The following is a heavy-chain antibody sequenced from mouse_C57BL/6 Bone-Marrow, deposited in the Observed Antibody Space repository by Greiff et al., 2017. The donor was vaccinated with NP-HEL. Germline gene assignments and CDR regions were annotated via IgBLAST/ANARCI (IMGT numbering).Heavy chain of an antibody. J-gene: IGHJ2*01. CDR1: GYTFTSYW. CDR3: ARKISNFSLDY. CDR2: IDPSDSET. Sequence: VQLQQPGAELVRPGSSVKLSCKASGYTFTSYWMHWVKQRPIQGLEWIGNIDPSDSETHYNQKFKDKATLTVDKSSSTAYMQLSSLTSEDSAVYYGARKISNFSLDYWGQGTTLTVSS. V-gene: IGHV1-52*01. D-gene: IGHD2-5*01.